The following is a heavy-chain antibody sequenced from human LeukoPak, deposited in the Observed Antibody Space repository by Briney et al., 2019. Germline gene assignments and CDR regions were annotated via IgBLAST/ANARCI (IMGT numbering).Heavy chain of an antibody. D-gene: IGHD3-22*01. J-gene: IGHJ4*02. CDR1: GFTFSSYA. V-gene: IGHV3-23*01. CDR2: ISGSGGST. Sequence: GGSLRLSCAASGFTFSSYAMSWVRQAPGKGLEWVSAISGSGGSTYYADSEKGRFTISRDNSKNTLYLQMNSLRAEDTAVYYCAMGDYDSSGYYIYWGQGTLVTVSS. CDR3: AMGDYDSSGYYIY.